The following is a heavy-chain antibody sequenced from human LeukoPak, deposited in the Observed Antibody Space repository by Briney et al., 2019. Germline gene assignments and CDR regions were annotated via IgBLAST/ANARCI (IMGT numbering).Heavy chain of an antibody. V-gene: IGHV4-39*01. J-gene: IGHJ3*01. D-gene: IGHD2-8*01. CDR3: ARQGSGVRSFDV. Sequence: SQTLSLACTVSARSTSSIYYYWGWIRQPPGKGLAWIGTIYYSGSTYYNPSLKSRVTISVDTSKNHFSLKLSSVTVADTAVYYCARQGSGVRSFDVWGQGTMVTVSS. CDR2: IYYSGST. CDR1: ARSTSSIYYY.